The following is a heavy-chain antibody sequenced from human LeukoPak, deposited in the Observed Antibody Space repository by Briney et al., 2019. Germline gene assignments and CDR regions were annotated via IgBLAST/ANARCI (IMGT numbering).Heavy chain of an antibody. Sequence: GESLKISCKGSEYSFASYWIAWVRQMPGKGLEWMGIIYPGDSDTRYSPSFQGQVTISADKSISTAYLQWSSLKASDTAMYYCARGCSGDSCYSGPFVIGHWGQGTLVTVSS. CDR1: EYSFASYW. CDR2: IYPGDSDT. CDR3: ARGCSGDSCYSGPFVIGH. V-gene: IGHV5-51*01. J-gene: IGHJ4*02. D-gene: IGHD2-15*01.